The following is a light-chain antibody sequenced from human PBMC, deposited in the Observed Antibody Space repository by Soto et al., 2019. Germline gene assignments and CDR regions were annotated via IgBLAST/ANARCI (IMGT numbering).Light chain of an antibody. CDR1: LPISNY. CDR2: AAS. CDR3: QKYNSSPLT. V-gene: IGKV1-27*01. J-gene: IGKJ4*01. Sequence: DIQMTQSPSSLSASVGDRVTITCRARLPISNYLAWYQQKPGQIPNLLIYAASTLQAGVPSRFSGSGSGTDFTLTISSLQPEDVAAYYCQKYNSSPLTFGGGTKVEIK.